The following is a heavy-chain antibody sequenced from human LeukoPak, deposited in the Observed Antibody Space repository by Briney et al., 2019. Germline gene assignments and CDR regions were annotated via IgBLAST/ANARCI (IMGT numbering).Heavy chain of an antibody. CDR1: GGSISSYY. CDR2: INHSGST. Sequence: SETLSLTCTVSGGSISSYYWSWIRQPPGKGLEWIGEINHSGSTNYNPSLKSRVTISVDTSKNQFSLKLSSVTAADTAVYYCARSVGAVTTPYFDYWGQGTLVTVSS. V-gene: IGHV4-34*01. D-gene: IGHD4-11*01. J-gene: IGHJ4*02. CDR3: ARSVGAVTTPYFDY.